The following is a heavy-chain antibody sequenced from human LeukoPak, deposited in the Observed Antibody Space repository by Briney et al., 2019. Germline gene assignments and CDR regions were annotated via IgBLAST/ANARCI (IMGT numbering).Heavy chain of an antibody. D-gene: IGHD2-2*01. CDR1: GGSFSGYY. J-gene: IGHJ4*02. CDR3: ARYSRPAATLDY. Sequence: SETLSLICAVYGGSFSGYYWSWIRQPPGKGLEGIGEINHSGSTNYNPSLKSRVTISVDTSKNQFSLKLSSVPAADTAVYYCARYSRPAATLDYWGQGTLVTVSS. CDR2: INHSGST. V-gene: IGHV4-34*01.